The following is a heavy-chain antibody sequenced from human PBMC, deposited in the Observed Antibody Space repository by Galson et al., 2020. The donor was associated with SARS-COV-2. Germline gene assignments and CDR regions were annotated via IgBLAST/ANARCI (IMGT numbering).Heavy chain of an antibody. D-gene: IGHD2-15*01. CDR2: ISSSSSYI. Sequence: NSGGSLRLSCAASGLTFSSYRMNWVRQAPGKGLEWVSSISSSSSYIYYADSVKGRFTISRDNAKNSLYLQMNSLRAEDTAVYYCARDLGYCSGGSCYWLGPYDAFDIWGQGTMVTVSS. J-gene: IGHJ3*02. V-gene: IGHV3-21*01. CDR3: ARDLGYCSGGSCYWLGPYDAFDI. CDR1: GLTFSSYR.